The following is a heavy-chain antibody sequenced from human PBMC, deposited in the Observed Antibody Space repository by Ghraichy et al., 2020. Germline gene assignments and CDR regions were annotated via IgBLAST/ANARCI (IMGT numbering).Heavy chain of an antibody. J-gene: IGHJ4*02. CDR2: IYYSGST. CDR1: GGSISSYY. V-gene: IGHV4-59*01. D-gene: IGHD3-22*01. Sequence: SETLSLTCTVSGGSISSYYWSWIRQPPGKGLEWIGYIYYSGSTNYNPSLKGRVTISVDTSKNQFSLKLSSVTAADTAVYYCAREDHYFDSSDPAPFDYWGQGTLVTVSS. CDR3: AREDHYFDSSDPAPFDY.